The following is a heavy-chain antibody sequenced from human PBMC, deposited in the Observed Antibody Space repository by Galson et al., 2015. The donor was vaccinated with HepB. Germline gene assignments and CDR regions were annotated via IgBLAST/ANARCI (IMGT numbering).Heavy chain of an antibody. CDR2: ISSNGGST. Sequence: SLRLSCAASGFTFKNYAMHWVRQAPGKGLEYVSTISSNGGSTYYANSVKGRFTISRDNSKNTLYLQMGSLRAEDMAVYYCARTYDDSTGFSKNWYFDPWGRGALVTVSS. CDR1: GFTFKNYA. CDR3: ARTYDDSTGFSKNWYFDP. J-gene: IGHJ2*01. D-gene: IGHD3-22*01. V-gene: IGHV3-64*01.